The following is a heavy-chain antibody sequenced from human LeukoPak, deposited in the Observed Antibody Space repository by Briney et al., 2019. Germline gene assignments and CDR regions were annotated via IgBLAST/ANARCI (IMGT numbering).Heavy chain of an antibody. Sequence: QSGGSLRLSCAASGFTFGDNAMHWVRQPPGKGLVWLSFISWNGHHSYYGDSVKGRFTISRDNAKNSLYLQMNSLRAEDTAVYYCVARGGWARFDYWGQGTLVTVSS. CDR1: GFTFGDNA. J-gene: IGHJ4*02. D-gene: IGHD6-19*01. CDR2: ISWNGHHS. V-gene: IGHV3-43D*03. CDR3: VARGGWARFDY.